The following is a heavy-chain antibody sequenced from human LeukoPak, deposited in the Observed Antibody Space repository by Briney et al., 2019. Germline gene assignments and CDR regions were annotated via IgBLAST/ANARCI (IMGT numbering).Heavy chain of an antibody. CDR1: GFTFSSYA. V-gene: IGHV3-23*01. CDR3: AKGKLGLLYYFDY. CDR2: ISGSGGST. D-gene: IGHD1-26*01. Sequence: GGSLRLSCAASGFTFSSYAMSWVRQAPGKGLEWVSAISGSGGSTYYADSVKGRFTISGDNSKNTLYLQMNSLRAEDTAVYYCAKGKLGLLYYFDYWGQGTLVTVSS. J-gene: IGHJ4*02.